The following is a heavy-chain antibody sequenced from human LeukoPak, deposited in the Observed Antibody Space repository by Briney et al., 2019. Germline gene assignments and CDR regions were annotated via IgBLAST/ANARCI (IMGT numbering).Heavy chain of an antibody. CDR1: GGSFSGYY. CDR3: AISMPGAFDI. Sequence: SETLSLTCAVYGGSFSGYYWSWIRQPPGKGLEWIGEINRSGSTNYNPSLKSRVTISVDTSKNQFSRKLSSVSAADRAVYYGAISMPGAFDIWGQGTMVTVSS. D-gene: IGHD2/OR15-2a*01. CDR2: INRSGST. V-gene: IGHV4-34*01. J-gene: IGHJ3*02.